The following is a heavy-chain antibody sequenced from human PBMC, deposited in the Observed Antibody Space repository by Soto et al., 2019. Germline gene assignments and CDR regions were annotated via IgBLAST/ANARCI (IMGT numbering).Heavy chain of an antibody. Sequence: GGSLRLSCAASGFTFSSYAMSWVRQAPGKGLEWVSAISGSGGSTYYADSVKGRFTISRDNSKNTLYLQMNSLRAEGTAVYYCAKVIRESYYEFWSGYYFWDYWGQGTLVTVSS. J-gene: IGHJ4*02. V-gene: IGHV3-23*01. CDR1: GFTFSSYA. CDR2: ISGSGGST. D-gene: IGHD3-3*01. CDR3: AKVIRESYYEFWSGYYFWDY.